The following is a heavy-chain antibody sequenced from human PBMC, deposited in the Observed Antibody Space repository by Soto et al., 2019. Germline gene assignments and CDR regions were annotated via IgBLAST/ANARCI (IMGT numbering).Heavy chain of an antibody. V-gene: IGHV3-13*05. D-gene: IGHD2-8*02. J-gene: IGHJ2*01. CDR3: ARAAMAGGFANWYFDL. Sequence: LRLSFVDSGFTFSRYDMHWVRQATGKGLEWVSAIGTVGDPYYPGSVKGRFTISRESAKNSLYLQMNSLRAGDTAVYYCARAAMAGGFANWYFDLWGRGTLVTVSS. CDR2: IGTVGDP. CDR1: GFTFSRYD.